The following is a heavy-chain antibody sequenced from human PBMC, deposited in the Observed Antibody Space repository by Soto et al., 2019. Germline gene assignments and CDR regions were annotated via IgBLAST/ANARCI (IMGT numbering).Heavy chain of an antibody. CDR3: ARYRITMVRGAPTPNWFDP. CDR2: IYYSGST. J-gene: IGHJ5*02. CDR1: GGSISSYY. Sequence: QVQLQESGPGLVKPSETLSLTCTVSGGSISSYYWSWIRQPPGKGLVWIGYIYYSGSTNYNPSLKSRVTISVDTSKNQFSLKLSSVTAADTAVYYCARYRITMVRGAPTPNWFDPWGQGTLVTVSS. D-gene: IGHD3-10*01. V-gene: IGHV4-59*01.